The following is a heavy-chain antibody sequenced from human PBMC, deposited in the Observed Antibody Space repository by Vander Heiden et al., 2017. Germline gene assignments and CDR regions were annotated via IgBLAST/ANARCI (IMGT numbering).Heavy chain of an antibody. CDR3: AKGSPDCGGDCYFFDY. CDR1: GFTFDDYD. J-gene: IGHJ4*02. Sequence: EVKLVESGGGLVQPGRSLRLSCAASGFTFDDYDMPWFPQAPGKGLEWVSGISWNSGSIGYADSVKGRFTISRDNAKNSLYLQMNSLRAEDTALYYCAKGSPDCGGDCYFFDYWGQGTLVTVSS. CDR2: ISWNSGSI. V-gene: IGHV3-9*01. D-gene: IGHD2-21*02.